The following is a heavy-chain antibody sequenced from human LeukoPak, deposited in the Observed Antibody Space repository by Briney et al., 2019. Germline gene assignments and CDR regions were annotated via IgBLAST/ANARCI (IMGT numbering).Heavy chain of an antibody. CDR1: GGTFSSYA. J-gene: IGHJ5*02. CDR2: ITPIFGTA. Sequence: ASVKVSCKASGGTFSSYAISWVRQAPGQGLEWMGGITPIFGTANYAQKFQGRVTITADESTSTAYMELSSLRSEDTAVYYCARAGQAWFDPWGQGTLVTVSS. V-gene: IGHV1-69*13. D-gene: IGHD1-1*01. CDR3: ARAGQAWFDP.